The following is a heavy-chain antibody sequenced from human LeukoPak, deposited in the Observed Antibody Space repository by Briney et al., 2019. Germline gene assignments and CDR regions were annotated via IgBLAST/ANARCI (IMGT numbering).Heavy chain of an antibody. J-gene: IGHJ5*02. D-gene: IGHD2-21*02. CDR3: ARRVTSNWFDP. CDR1: GVSITTYY. CDR2: IYYTGST. V-gene: IGHV4-59*08. Sequence: PSETLSLTCTVSGVSITTYYWSWIRQPPGKGLEWIAYIYYTGSTNYNPSLKSRVTISVDTSKNQFSLKLSSVTAADTAVYYCARRVTSNWFDPWGQGTLVTVSS.